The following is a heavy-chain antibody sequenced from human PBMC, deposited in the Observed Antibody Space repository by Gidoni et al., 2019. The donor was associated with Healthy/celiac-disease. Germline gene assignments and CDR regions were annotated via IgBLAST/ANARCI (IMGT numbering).Heavy chain of an antibody. J-gene: IGHJ4*02. CDR3: TTAGDYVWGSYRYFDY. CDR2: IKSKTDGGTT. Sequence: EVQPVVSGGGLAKPGGSLRPPCAASAPTLSHACMTWVRQAPGKGLEWVGRIKSKTDGGTTDYAAPVKGRFTISRDDSKNTLYLQMNSRKTEDTAVYYCTTAGDYVWGSYRYFDYWGQGTLVTVSS. V-gene: IGHV3-15*01. CDR1: APTLSHAC. D-gene: IGHD3-16*02.